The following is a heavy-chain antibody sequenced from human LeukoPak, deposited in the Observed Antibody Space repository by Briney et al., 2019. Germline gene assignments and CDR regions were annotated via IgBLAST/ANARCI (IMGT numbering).Heavy chain of an antibody. V-gene: IGHV3-48*02. Sequence: PGGSLRLSCVASGFTFNTYSMNWVRQAPGKGLEWLSYISSSSSIIYDADSVKGRFTISRDNVKNSLYLQMNTLRDEDTAVYYCATQQGGNPAYWGQGTLVTVSS. CDR2: ISSSSSII. CDR3: ATQQGGNPAY. D-gene: IGHD1-14*01. CDR1: GFTFNTYS. J-gene: IGHJ4*02.